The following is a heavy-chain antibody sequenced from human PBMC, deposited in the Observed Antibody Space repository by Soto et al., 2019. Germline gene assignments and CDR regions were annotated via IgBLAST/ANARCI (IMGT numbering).Heavy chain of an antibody. CDR3: ARCGYRSGWTVYYYYYGMDV. J-gene: IGHJ6*02. Sequence: SETLSLTCAVYGGSFSGYYWSWIRQPPGKGLEWIGEINHSGSTNYNPSLKSRVTISVDTSKNQFSLKLSSVTAADTAVYYCARCGYRSGWTVYYYYYGMDVWGHGTTVTVSS. CDR1: GGSFSGYY. V-gene: IGHV4-34*01. D-gene: IGHD6-19*01. CDR2: INHSGST.